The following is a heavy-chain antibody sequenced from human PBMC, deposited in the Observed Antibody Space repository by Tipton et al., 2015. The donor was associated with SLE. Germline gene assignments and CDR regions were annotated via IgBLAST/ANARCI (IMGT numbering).Heavy chain of an antibody. CDR3: AKRGYCSSLSCYPFDY. CDR1: GFTFSTYA. J-gene: IGHJ4*02. Sequence: GSLRLSCAASGFTFSTYAMSWVRQAPGKGLEWVSVIYSGGNSADYADSVKGRFAISRDNSKNTLYLQMNSLRAEDTAVYYCAKRGYCSSLSCYPFDYWGQGALVTVSS. CDR2: IYSGGNSA. D-gene: IGHD2-2*01. V-gene: IGHV3-23*03.